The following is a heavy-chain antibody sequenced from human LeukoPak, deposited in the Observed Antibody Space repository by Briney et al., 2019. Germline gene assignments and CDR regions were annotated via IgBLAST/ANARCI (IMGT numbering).Heavy chain of an antibody. Sequence: SETLSLTCTVSGGSISSYYWSWIRQPPGKGLEWIGYIYYSGSTNYNPSLKSRVTISVDTSKNQFSLKLSSVTAADAAMYYCARDSYGDQDYYYYGMDVWGQGTTVTVSS. CDR3: ARDSYGDQDYYYYGMDV. J-gene: IGHJ6*02. V-gene: IGHV4-59*01. CDR2: IYYSGST. CDR1: GGSISSYY. D-gene: IGHD4-17*01.